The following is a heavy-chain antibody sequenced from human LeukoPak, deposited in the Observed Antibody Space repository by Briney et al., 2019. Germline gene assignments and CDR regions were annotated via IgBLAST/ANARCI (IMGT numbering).Heavy chain of an antibody. CDR3: AKDLEQSYSGWSASYDG. CDR2: ISSGAGGI. J-gene: IGHJ4*02. V-gene: IGHV3-23*01. Sequence: PGGPVSLPCAASGLTFCIYAVRCLAQVPGKPLEGGSAISSGAGGIVYAHSVKGQFTISRVNSKTTIYLQMNSLRAEDTAIYYCAKDLEQSYSGWSASYDGWGQGTLVTVSS. D-gene: IGHD6-19*01. CDR1: GLTFCIYA.